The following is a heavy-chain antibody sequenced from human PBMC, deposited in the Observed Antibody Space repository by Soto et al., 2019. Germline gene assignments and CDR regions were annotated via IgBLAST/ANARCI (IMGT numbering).Heavy chain of an antibody. CDR2: ISYDGSNK. J-gene: IGHJ4*02. D-gene: IGHD6-13*01. V-gene: IGHV3-30-3*01. CDR3: ARDTAADTFDY. Sequence: QVQLVESGGGVVQPGRSLRLSCAASGFTFSSYAMHWVRQAPGKGLEWVAVISYDGSNKYYADSVKGRFTISRDNSKNTLYLQMNSLRAEDTAVYYCARDTAADTFDYWGQGTLVTVSS. CDR1: GFTFSSYA.